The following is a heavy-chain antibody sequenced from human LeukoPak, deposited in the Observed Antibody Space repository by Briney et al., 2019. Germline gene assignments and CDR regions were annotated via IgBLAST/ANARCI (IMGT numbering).Heavy chain of an antibody. CDR1: GFTFRSYW. D-gene: IGHD3-22*01. CDR3: ARGVEHYDSSGLVFYYFDY. Sequence: GGSLRLSCAASGFTFRSYWMHWVRQAPGTALVWVSRINTDGSSTSYADSVKGRFIISRDNAKNTLYLQMNSLRAEDTAVYYCARGVEHYDSSGLVFYYFDYWGQGTLVTVSS. V-gene: IGHV3-74*01. J-gene: IGHJ4*02. CDR2: INTDGSST.